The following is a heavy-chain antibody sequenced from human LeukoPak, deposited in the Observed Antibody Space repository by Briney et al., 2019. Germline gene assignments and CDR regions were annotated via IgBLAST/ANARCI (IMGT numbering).Heavy chain of an antibody. CDR1: GFTFSSYS. J-gene: IGHJ4*02. Sequence: GGSLRLSCAASGFTFSSYSMNWVRQAPGKGLEWVSYISSSSSTIYYADSVKGRFTISRDNAKNSLYLQMNSLRAEDTAVYYCAGDAPHQNWLASDYWGQGTLVTVSS. V-gene: IGHV3-48*04. CDR3: AGDAPHQNWLASDY. CDR2: ISSSSSTI. D-gene: IGHD6-19*01.